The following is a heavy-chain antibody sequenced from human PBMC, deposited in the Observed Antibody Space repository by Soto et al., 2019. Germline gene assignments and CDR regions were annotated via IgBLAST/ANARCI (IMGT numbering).Heavy chain of an antibody. V-gene: IGHV4-34*01. CDR1: GGSFSGYY. CDR2: IYHSGST. CDR3: ASLPATSDFDY. Sequence: PSETLSLTCAVYGGSFSGYYWTWIRQPPGTGLEWIGEIYHSGSTNYNQSLKSRVTISVDKSKNQFSLKLSSVTAADTAVYYCASLPATSDFDYWGQGTLVTVSS. D-gene: IGHD2-2*01. J-gene: IGHJ4*02.